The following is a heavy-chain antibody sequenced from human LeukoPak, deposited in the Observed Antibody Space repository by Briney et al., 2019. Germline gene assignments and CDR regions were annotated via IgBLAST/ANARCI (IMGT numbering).Heavy chain of an antibody. CDR1: GNTFTSYY. V-gene: IGHV1-46*01. CDR3: ARELVAAAFDI. D-gene: IGHD2-2*01. J-gene: IGHJ3*02. CDR2: FYPSGGST. Sequence: ASVKVSCKASGNTFTSYYVHWVRQAPGQGLEWMGIFYPSGGSTSYAQKFQGRVTMTRDTSTSTVYMALSSLRSEDTAVYYCARELVAAAFDIWGQGTMVTVSS.